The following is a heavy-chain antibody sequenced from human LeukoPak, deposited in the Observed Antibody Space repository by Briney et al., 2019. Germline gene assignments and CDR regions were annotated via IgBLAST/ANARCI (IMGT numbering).Heavy chain of an antibody. Sequence: SETLSLTCSVSGGSISSYYWSWIRQPPGKGLEWIGHIYYTGSTNYNPSLKSRVTISVDSSKNQLSLKLSSVTAADTAVYYCASVPDCSGTSCFYGWFDPWGQGILVTVSS. CDR1: GGSISSYY. CDR2: IYYTGST. J-gene: IGHJ5*02. D-gene: IGHD2-2*01. V-gene: IGHV4-59*08. CDR3: ASVPDCSGTSCFYGWFDP.